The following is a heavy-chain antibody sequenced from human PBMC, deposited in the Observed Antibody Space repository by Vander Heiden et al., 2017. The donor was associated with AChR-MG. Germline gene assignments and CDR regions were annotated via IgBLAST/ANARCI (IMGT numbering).Heavy chain of an antibody. J-gene: IGHJ5*02. Sequence: QVQLQESGPGLVKPSQTLSLTCTVSGCSISSGRYYWSWIRQPAGKGLEWIGRIYTSGSTNYNPPLKSRVTISVDTSKNQFSLKLSSVTAADTAVYYCARASTSAPYYDIRGGFDWFDPWGQGTLVTVSS. V-gene: IGHV4-61*02. D-gene: IGHD3-9*01. CDR2: IYTSGST. CDR1: GCSISSGRYY. CDR3: ARASTSAPYYDIRGGFDWFDP.